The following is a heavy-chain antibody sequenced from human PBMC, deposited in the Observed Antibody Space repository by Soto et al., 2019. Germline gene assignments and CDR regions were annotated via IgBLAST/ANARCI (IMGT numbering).Heavy chain of an antibody. CDR2: IKQDGSES. CDR3: ASARHIGP. Sequence: EVPLVESGGDLVQPGGSLRLSCAASGFTFSNYWMSWVRQAPGKGLEWVANIKQDGSESNYADSVKGRFTISRDNAENSLYLQMTSLRAEDTAVYYCASARHIGPWGQVTLVTVSS. CDR1: GFTFSNYW. J-gene: IGHJ5*02. D-gene: IGHD2-21*01. V-gene: IGHV3-7*01.